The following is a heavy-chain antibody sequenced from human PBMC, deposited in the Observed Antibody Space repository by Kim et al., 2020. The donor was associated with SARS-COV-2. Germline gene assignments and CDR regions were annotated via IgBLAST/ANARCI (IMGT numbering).Heavy chain of an antibody. J-gene: IGHJ3*02. Sequence: SQAVKSRVTISGDRSKNQFSLKRSCVTAADTAVYYCDRARGYSSSPAFDIWGQGKMVTVSS. D-gene: IGHD6-6*01. V-gene: IGHV4-30-2*01. CDR3: DRARGYSSSPAFDI.